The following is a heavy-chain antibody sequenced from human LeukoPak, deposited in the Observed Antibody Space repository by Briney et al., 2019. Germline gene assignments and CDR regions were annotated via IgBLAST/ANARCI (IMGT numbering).Heavy chain of an antibody. J-gene: IGHJ4*02. D-gene: IGHD7-27*01. CDR2: IYFNGYT. CDR3: ANLDWGSAGIGSFDY. CDR1: GGSISSPNCH. V-gene: IGHV4-39*01. Sequence: PSETLSLTCSVSGGSISSPNCHWGWVRQPPGRGLEWIATIYFNGYTYYNPSLKSRITISVDTSKNQFSLKLTSLTAADTAFYYCANLDWGSAGIGSFDYWGQGTPVSFSS.